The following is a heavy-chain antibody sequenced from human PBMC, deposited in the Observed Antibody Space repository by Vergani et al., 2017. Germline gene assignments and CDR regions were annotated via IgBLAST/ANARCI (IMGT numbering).Heavy chain of an antibody. CDR2: IIPIFGTA. Sequence: QVQLVQSGAEVKKPGSSVKVSCKASGGTFSSYAISWVRQAPGQGLEWMGGIIPIFGTANYAQKFQGRVTITAHESTSTAYMELSSLRSEDTAVYYCARGEGIAARLTSYYYYYYMDVWGKGTTVTVSS. V-gene: IGHV1-69*01. J-gene: IGHJ6*03. CDR3: ARGEGIAARLTSYYYYYYMDV. D-gene: IGHD6-6*01. CDR1: GGTFSSYA.